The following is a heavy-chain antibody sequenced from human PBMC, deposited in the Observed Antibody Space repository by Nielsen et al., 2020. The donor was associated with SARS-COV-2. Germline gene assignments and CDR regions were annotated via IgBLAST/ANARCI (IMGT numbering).Heavy chain of an antibody. CDR3: ARQLGSYYYYYGMDV. D-gene: IGHD7-27*01. Sequence: GESLKISCAASGFTFSSYSMNWVRQAPGKGLEWVSSISSSSSYIYYADSVKGRFTISRDNAKNSLYLQMNSLRAEDTAVYYCARQLGSYYYYYGMDVWGQGTTVTVSS. J-gene: IGHJ6*02. CDR2: ISSSSSYI. CDR1: GFTFSSYS. V-gene: IGHV3-21*01.